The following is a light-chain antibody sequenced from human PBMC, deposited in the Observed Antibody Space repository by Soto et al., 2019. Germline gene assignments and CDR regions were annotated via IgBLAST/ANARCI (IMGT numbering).Light chain of an antibody. Sequence: EIVLTQSPGTLSLSPGERATLSCRASQSVSSSYLAWYQQKPGQAPRLLIYGASSRATGIPVRFSGSGSGTDFTLTISRLEPEDFAVYYCQQYGSSPLFTFGPGTKVDI. CDR3: QQYGSSPLFT. J-gene: IGKJ3*01. CDR1: QSVSSSY. V-gene: IGKV3-20*01. CDR2: GAS.